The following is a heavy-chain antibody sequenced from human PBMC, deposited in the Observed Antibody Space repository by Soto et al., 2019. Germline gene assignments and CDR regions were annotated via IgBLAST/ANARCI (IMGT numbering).Heavy chain of an antibody. CDR2: ISTSSSYT. Sequence: QVQLVESGGGLVKPGGSLRLSCAASGFTFSDYYMSWIRQAPGKGLEWVSYISTSSSYTNYADSVKGRFTISRDNAKNSLHLQMNSMRAEDTAVYYCASLESRFWELLDFDYWGQGTLVTVSS. J-gene: IGHJ4*02. D-gene: IGHD3-10*01. CDR1: GFTFSDYY. V-gene: IGHV3-11*05. CDR3: ASLESRFWELLDFDY.